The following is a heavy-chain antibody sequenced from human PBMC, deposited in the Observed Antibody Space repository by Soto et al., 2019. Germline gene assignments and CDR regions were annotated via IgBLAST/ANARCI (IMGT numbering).Heavy chain of an antibody. CDR3: VKYTVTEDLGEH. CDR2: ASRSGAYT. CDR1: GFIFGSYS. J-gene: IGHJ4*02. V-gene: IGHV3-23*01. Sequence: EVQLLESGGGLVQPGGSLRVSCSSSGFIFGSYSMAWVRQPPGKGLEWVSGASRSGAYTFYAPSVRGRFSISRDNSRDTLWLQMDSLRVEDTALYFCVKYTVTEDLGEHWGQGTLVNVSS. D-gene: IGHD4-17*01.